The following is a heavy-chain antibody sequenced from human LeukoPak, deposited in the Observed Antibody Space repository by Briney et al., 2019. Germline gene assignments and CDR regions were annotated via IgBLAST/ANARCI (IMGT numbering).Heavy chain of an antibody. Sequence: GGSLRLSCAGSGFTFSSYAMSWFRQAPGKGLQWVSAISGSGGSTYYADSVKGRFTISRDNSKNTLYLQMNSLRAEDTAVYYCAKYSSWGGNYYYYYMDVWGKGTTVTVSS. D-gene: IGHD6-13*01. V-gene: IGHV3-23*01. CDR3: AKYSSWGGNYYYYYMDV. CDR1: GFTFSSYA. J-gene: IGHJ6*03. CDR2: ISGSGGST.